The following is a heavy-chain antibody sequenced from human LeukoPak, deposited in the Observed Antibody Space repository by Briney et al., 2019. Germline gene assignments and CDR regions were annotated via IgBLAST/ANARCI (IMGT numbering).Heavy chain of an antibody. D-gene: IGHD3-22*01. CDR2: INPNSGGT. CDR1: GYTFTGYY. V-gene: IGHV1-2*02. Sequence: ASVKVSCKASGYTFTGYYMHLVRQASGQGLEWMGWINPNSGGTNYAQKFQGRVTMTRDTSISTAYMELSRLRSDDTAVYYCARDRVNYYDSSGYYCWGQGTLVTVSS. J-gene: IGHJ4*02. CDR3: ARDRVNYYDSSGYYC.